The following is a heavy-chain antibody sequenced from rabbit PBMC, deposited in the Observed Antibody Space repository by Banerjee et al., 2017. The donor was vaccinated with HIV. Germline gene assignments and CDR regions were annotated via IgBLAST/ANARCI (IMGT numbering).Heavy chain of an antibody. CDR1: GFDLSSYYH. Sequence: QSLEESGGDLVKPGASLTLTCTASGFDLSSYYHMGWVRQAPGKGLEWIACIYTDSSEIIYYASWAKGRFTISKTSSTTVTLQMTSLTAADTATYFCARASDGGPFNLWGQGTLVTVS. V-gene: IGHV1S40*01. CDR3: ARASDGGPFNL. D-gene: IGHD6-1*01. J-gene: IGHJ4*01. CDR2: IYTDSSEII.